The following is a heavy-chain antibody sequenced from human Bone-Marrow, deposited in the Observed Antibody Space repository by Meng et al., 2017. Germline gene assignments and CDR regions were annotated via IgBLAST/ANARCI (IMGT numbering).Heavy chain of an antibody. D-gene: IGHD3-10*01. CDR1: GGTFSSYA. V-gene: IGHV1-69*13. J-gene: IGHJ6*02. CDR3: ATRSNYYGSGSYRDNYYYGMDV. CDR2: IIPIFGTA. Sequence: SVQVSCKASGGTFSSYAISWVRQAPGQGREWMGGIIPIFGTANYAQKFQGRVTITADESTSTAYMELSSLRSEDTAVYYCATRSNYYGSGSYRDNYYYGMDVWGQGTMVTVSS.